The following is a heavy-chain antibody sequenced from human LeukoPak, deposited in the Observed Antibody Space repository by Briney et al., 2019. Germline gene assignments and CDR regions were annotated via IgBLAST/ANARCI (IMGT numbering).Heavy chain of an antibody. J-gene: IGHJ4*02. D-gene: IGHD5-18*01. Sequence: GGSLRLSCAASGFTFSSYAMGWVRQAPGKGLEWVSAISGSGGSTYYADSVKGRFTISRDNSKNTLYLQMNSLRAEDTAVYYCANSEQLWLLDYWGQGTLVTVSS. CDR1: GFTFSSYA. CDR3: ANSEQLWLLDY. V-gene: IGHV3-23*01. CDR2: ISGSGGST.